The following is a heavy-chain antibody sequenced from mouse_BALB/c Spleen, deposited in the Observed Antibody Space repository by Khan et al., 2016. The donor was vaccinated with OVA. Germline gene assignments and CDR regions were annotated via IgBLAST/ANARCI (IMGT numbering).Heavy chain of an antibody. J-gene: IGHJ4*01. D-gene: IGHD2-1*01. V-gene: IGHV2-9*02. CDR1: GFSSTNYG. CDR2: IWAGGDT. CDR3: VTICYGKRYYAMDY. Sequence: QVQLKESGPGLVAPSQTLSITCTVSGFSSTNYGVNWVRQPPGKGLEWLGVIWAGGDTNYNSALMSRLSIRKDKSKSQVFLRMNSLQTDDTAVYYCVTICYGKRYYAMDYWGQGTSVTVSS.